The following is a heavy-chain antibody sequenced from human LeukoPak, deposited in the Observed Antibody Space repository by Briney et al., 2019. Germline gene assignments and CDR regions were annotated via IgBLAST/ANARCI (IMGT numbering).Heavy chain of an antibody. CDR2: ISTQGGET. V-gene: IGHV1-18*01. Sequence: GESVKVSCKASGYSLNIYGISWVRQAAGEGLEWMAWISTQGGETEYAPSIKDRVTMSTDTYTNTAYIEMKSLRSDDTAVYYCAGSLEYCTTNVCYLKDWGQGTLVTVSS. CDR1: GYSLNIYG. D-gene: IGHD2/OR15-2a*01. CDR3: AGSLEYCTTNVCYLKD. J-gene: IGHJ4*02.